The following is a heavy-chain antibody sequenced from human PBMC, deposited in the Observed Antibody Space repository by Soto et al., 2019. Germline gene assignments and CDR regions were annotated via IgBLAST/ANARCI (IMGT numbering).Heavy chain of an antibody. V-gene: IGHV1-69*01. CDR3: ARAEGAGTRYWFGP. Sequence: QVQLVQSGAEVKKPGSSVKVSCKASGDPFSTYAISWVRQAPGQGLEWMGGIIPLFGTAHYAQKFQGRLTITADESTSSGYMELSSLRFDDTAIYYCARAEGAGTRYWFGPWCQGTAVTVSS. CDR2: IIPLFGTA. D-gene: IGHD1-1*01. CDR1: GDPFSTYA. J-gene: IGHJ5*02.